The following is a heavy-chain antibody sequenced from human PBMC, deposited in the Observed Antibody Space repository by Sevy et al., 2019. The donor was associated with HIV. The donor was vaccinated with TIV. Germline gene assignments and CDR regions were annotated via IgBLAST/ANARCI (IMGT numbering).Heavy chain of an antibody. CDR1: GFTVSSNY. CDR2: IYGGGST. V-gene: IGHV3-53*01. J-gene: IGHJ2*01. Sequence: GGYLRLSCAASGFTVSSNYMSWVRQAPGKGLEWVSIIYGGGSTFYADSVKGRFTISRDSSKNTLYLQMNSLRAEDTAVYYCARGGDTSDWYFDLWGRGTLVTVSS. CDR3: ARGGDTSDWYFDL. D-gene: IGHD2-21*01.